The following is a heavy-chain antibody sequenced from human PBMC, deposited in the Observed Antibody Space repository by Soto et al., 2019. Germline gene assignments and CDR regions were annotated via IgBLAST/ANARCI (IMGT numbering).Heavy chain of an antibody. D-gene: IGHD3-10*01. CDR3: ARSYGSGGGWFDP. V-gene: IGHV1-69*02. CDR1: GRTFSSYI. CDR2: IIPIVGMA. Sequence: QVHLVQSGAEVKRAGSSVKVSCKASGRTFSSYIISWVRQAPGQGLEWMGRIIPIVGMAHYAQKFQGRVTITADKSTNTAYMELSSLRSEDTAVYYCARSYGSGGGWFDPWGQGTLVTVSS. J-gene: IGHJ5*02.